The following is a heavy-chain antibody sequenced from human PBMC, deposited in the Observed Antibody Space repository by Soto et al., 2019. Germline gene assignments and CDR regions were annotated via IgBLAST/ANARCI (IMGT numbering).Heavy chain of an antibody. CDR3: ARFAVPRYSSSWYGDY. V-gene: IGHV4-31*03. Sequence: PSETLSLTCTVSGGSISSGGYYWSWIRQHPGKGLEWIGYIYYSGSTYYNPSLKSRVTISVDTSKNQFSLKLSSVTAADTAVYYCARFAVPRYSSSWYGDYWGQGTLVTVSS. CDR2: IYYSGST. CDR1: GGSISSGGYY. D-gene: IGHD6-13*01. J-gene: IGHJ4*02.